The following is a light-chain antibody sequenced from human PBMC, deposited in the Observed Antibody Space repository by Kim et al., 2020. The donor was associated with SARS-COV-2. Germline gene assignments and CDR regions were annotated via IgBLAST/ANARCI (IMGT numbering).Light chain of an antibody. J-gene: IGLJ2*01. CDR1: SLRSYY. Sequence: LGNTVRLTCQEDSLRSYYASWYQQKQGQAPVLVIYGKNNRPSGIPDRFSGSSSRNTASLTITGAQAEDEADYYCNSRDSSGNHLVFGGGTQLTVL. V-gene: IGLV3-19*01. CDR2: GKN. CDR3: NSRDSSGNHLV.